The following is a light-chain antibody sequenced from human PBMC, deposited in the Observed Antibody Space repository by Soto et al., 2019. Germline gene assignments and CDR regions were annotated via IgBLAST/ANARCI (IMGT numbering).Light chain of an antibody. CDR2: GAS. CDR1: QSVSSY. V-gene: IGKV3-11*01. J-gene: IGKJ5*01. CDR3: QQRGNWPLT. Sequence: EIVLTQSPATLSLSPGERATLSCRASQSVSSYLAWYQQKPGQAPRLLIYGASTRATGIPARFSGSGSGTDLTLTISSLEPEDFAVYYCQQRGNWPLTFGEGTRLEIK.